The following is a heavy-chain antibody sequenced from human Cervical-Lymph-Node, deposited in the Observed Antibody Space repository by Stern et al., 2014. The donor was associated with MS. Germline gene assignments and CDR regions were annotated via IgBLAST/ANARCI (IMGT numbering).Heavy chain of an antibody. J-gene: IGHJ3*01. D-gene: IGHD6-13*01. CDR1: GFSFGATW. CDR2: INSDATST. Sequence: EVQLLESGGGLVQPGGSLRLSCAASGFSFGATWMHWVRQPPGEGLVWLSRINSDATSTSSADSVKGRFTISRDNAKNTLYLQMNSLRTDDTAVYYCVRPRSTWYSFDLWGQGTMVTVSS. CDR3: VRPRSTWYSFDL. V-gene: IGHV3-74*02.